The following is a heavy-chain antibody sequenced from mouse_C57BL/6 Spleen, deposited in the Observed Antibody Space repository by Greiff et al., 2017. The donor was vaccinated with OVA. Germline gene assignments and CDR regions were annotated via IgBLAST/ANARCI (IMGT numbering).Heavy chain of an antibody. CDR3: TRTDFAY. V-gene: IGHV1-15*01. Sequence: VKLQESGAELVRPGASVTLSCKASGYTFTDYEMHWVKQTPVHGLEWIGAIDPETGGTAYNQKFKGKAILTADKSSSTAYMELRSLTSEDSAVYYCTRTDFAYWGQGTLVTVSA. J-gene: IGHJ3*01. CDR1: GYTFTDYE. CDR2: IDPETGGT.